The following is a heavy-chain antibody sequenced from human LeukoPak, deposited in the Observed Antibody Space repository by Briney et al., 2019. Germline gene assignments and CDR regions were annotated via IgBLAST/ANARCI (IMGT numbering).Heavy chain of an antibody. D-gene: IGHD5-18*01. CDR2: ISGSGGST. Sequence: PGGSLRLSYTASGFTFSNYDMDWVRQAPGKGLEWVSAISGSGGSTYYADSVKGRFTISRDNSKNTLYLQMNSLRAEDTAVYYCAKDPGGYSYGVFDYWGQGTLVTVSS. CDR1: GFTFSNYD. V-gene: IGHV3-23*01. J-gene: IGHJ4*02. CDR3: AKDPGGYSYGVFDY.